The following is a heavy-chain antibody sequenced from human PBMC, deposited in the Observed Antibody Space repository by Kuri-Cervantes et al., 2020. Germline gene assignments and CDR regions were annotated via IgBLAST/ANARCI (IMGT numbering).Heavy chain of an antibody. V-gene: IGHV3-11*01. CDR2: ISSGGSDL. J-gene: IGHJ4*02. Sequence: GGSLRLSCAASGFTFSNAWMSWVRQAPGKGLEWVSYISSGGSDLYYTDSVKGRFTISRDNAKNSLYLQMNSLRAEDTAVYYCARRYTSGWYFFDYWGQGTLVTVSS. CDR1: GFTFSNAW. CDR3: ARRYTSGWYFFDY. D-gene: IGHD6-19*01.